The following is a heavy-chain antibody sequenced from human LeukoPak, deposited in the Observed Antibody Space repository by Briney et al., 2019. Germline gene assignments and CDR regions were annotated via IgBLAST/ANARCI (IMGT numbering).Heavy chain of an antibody. Sequence: GGSLTLSCEASGFTVSTNYMNWVRQAPGKGLEWVSILYSGGTTYYAESVKGRFTVTRDNSKNILYLHIDNLRVEDTAVYYCARCGEMATISSCYFDYWGQGTLVTVSS. J-gene: IGHJ4*02. CDR1: GFTVSTNY. CDR3: ARCGEMATISSCYFDY. D-gene: IGHD5-24*01. CDR2: LYSGGTT. V-gene: IGHV3-53*01.